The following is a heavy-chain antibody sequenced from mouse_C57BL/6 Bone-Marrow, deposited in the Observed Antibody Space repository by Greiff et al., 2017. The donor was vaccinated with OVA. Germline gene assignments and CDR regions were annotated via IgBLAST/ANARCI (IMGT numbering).Heavy chain of an antibody. Sequence: EVMLVESGAGLVKPGGSLKLSCAASGFTFSSYAMSWVRQTPEKRLEWVAYISSGGDYIYYADTVKGRFTISRDNARNTLYLQMSSLKSEDTAMYYCTRGGTGFAYWGQGTLVTVSA. CDR3: TRGGTGFAY. CDR2: ISSGGDYI. J-gene: IGHJ3*01. D-gene: IGHD4-1*01. V-gene: IGHV5-9-1*02. CDR1: GFTFSSYA.